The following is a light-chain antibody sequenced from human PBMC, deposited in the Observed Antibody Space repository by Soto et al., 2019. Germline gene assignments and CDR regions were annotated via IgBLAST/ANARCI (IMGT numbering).Light chain of an antibody. CDR3: QQYNSYEDT. CDR2: KAS. V-gene: IGKV1-5*03. Sequence: DIQMTQSPSTLSASVGDRVTITCRASQSISSWLAWYQQKPGKAPKLLIYKASNLESGVPSRFSGNGSGTEFTLTISSLQPDDFATYYCQQYNSYEDTFGQGTKLEIK. J-gene: IGKJ2*01. CDR1: QSISSW.